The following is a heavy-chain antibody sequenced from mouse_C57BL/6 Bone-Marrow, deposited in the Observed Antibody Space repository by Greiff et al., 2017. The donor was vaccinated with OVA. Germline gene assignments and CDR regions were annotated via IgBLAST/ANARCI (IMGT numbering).Heavy chain of an antibody. CDR3: ARKSLLRPYYAMDY. V-gene: IGHV2-5*01. Sequence: VKLMESGPGLVQPSQSLSITCTVSGFSLTSYGVHWVRQSPGKGLEWLGVIWRGGSTDYNAAFMSRLSITKDNSKSQVFFKMNSLQADDTAIYYCARKSLLRPYYAMDYWGQGTSVTVSS. J-gene: IGHJ4*01. CDR1: GFSLTSYG. CDR2: IWRGGST. D-gene: IGHD2-12*01.